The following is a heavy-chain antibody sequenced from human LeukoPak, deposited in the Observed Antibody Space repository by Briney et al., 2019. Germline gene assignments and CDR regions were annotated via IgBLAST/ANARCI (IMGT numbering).Heavy chain of an antibody. J-gene: IGHJ4*02. Sequence: GGSLRLSCAVSGITLSNYGMSWVRQVPGKGLEWVAGISGTGGSTKYADSVKGRFTVSRDNAKNTLYLQMNSLRAEDTAVYFCAKRGVVIRVILVGFHKEANYFDSWGQGALVTVSS. D-gene: IGHD2-21*01. V-gene: IGHV3-23*01. CDR3: AKRGVVIRVILVGFHKEANYFDS. CDR1: GITLSNYG. CDR2: ISGTGGST.